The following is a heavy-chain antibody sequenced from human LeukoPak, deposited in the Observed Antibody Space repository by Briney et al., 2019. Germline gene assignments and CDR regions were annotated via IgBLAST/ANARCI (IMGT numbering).Heavy chain of an antibody. D-gene: IGHD6-19*01. CDR2: INGDGTTS. Sequence: GGSLRLSCAASGFSFSSHWMHWVRQTPGKGLVWVARINGDGTTSSHADSVKGRFTISRDNAKNTLYLQMNSLRAEDTALYYCARAIAVNGGDFDYWGQGTLVTVSS. V-gene: IGHV3-74*01. CDR1: GFSFSSHW. J-gene: IGHJ4*02. CDR3: ARAIAVNGGDFDY.